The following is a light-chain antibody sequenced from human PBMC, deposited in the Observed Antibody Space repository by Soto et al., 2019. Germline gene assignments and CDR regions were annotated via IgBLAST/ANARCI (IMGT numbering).Light chain of an antibody. CDR3: AAWDDSLSGPV. CDR2: GDN. V-gene: IGLV1-44*01. CDR1: SSNIGRNT. J-gene: IGLJ2*01. Sequence: QSVLTQPPSMSGTPGQRVTMSCSGGSSNIGRNTVSWYQQLPGTAPKVLISGDNQRSSGVPDRFSGSKSGTSASLAISGLQTEDEADYYCAAWDDSLSGPVFGGGTKLTVL.